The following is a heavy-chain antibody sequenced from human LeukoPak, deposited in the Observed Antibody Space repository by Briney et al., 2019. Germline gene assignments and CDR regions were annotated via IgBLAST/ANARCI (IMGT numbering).Heavy chain of an antibody. V-gene: IGHV3-64*01. D-gene: IGHD1-14*01. J-gene: IGHJ4*02. CDR2: ISPDGTKT. Sequence: AGGSLRPSCAASGFIFSGHPMHWVRQATGKGLECVSAISPDGTKTYYTNSVKGRFTISRDNSKNTLYLQMGSLRDEDMAMYYCAREEPAGSTDYWGQGTLVTVSS. CDR3: AREEPAGSTDY. CDR1: GFIFSGHP.